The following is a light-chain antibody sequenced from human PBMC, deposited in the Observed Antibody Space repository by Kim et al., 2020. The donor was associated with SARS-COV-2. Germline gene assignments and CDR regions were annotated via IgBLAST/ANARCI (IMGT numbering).Light chain of an antibody. CDR3: SSYTSSSTVV. Sequence: PGQSITISWTGTSSDVGGYNYVSWYQQHPGKAPKLMIYDVSNRPSGVSNRFSGSKSGNTASLTISGLQAEDEADYYCSSYTSSSTVVFGGGTQLTV. CDR1: SSDVGGYNY. CDR2: DVS. J-gene: IGLJ2*01. V-gene: IGLV2-14*03.